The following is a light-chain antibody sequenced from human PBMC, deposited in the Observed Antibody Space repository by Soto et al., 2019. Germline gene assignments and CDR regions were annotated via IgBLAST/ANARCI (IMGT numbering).Light chain of an antibody. CDR1: QAISSY. V-gene: IGKV1-9*01. J-gene: IGKJ4*01. Sequence: DIQLTQSPSFLSASVGDRDIITCRASQAISSYLAWYQQKPGKPPKLLIYGASTLQSDVPSRFSGSGSGTEFTLTVSSLQAEDSATYYCQQFNDYPLTFGGGTKVDIK. CDR3: QQFNDYPLT. CDR2: GAS.